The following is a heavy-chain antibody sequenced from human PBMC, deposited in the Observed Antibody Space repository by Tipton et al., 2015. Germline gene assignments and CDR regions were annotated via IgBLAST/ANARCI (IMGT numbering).Heavy chain of an antibody. J-gene: IGHJ3*02. CDR1: GYSFISHW. D-gene: IGHD3-22*01. CDR3: AKTMDYDSSGYYSDAFDI. V-gene: IGHV5-10-1*01. CDR2: IDPSDSYP. Sequence: QSGAEVKKPGESLRISCKGSGYSFISHWINWVRQMPGKGLEWMGRIDPSDSYPNYSPSFQGHVTISVDKPINTAYLQWSSLKASDTAMYYCAKTMDYDSSGYYSDAFDIWGQGTMVTVSS.